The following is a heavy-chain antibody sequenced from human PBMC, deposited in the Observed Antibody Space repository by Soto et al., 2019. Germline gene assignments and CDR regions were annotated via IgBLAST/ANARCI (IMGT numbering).Heavy chain of an antibody. CDR1: GGSLSSYY. CDR3: ARHRTQALSWFDP. CDR2: IYYSGST. J-gene: IGHJ5*02. D-gene: IGHD1-1*01. V-gene: IGHV4-59*08. Sequence: SETLSLTCTVSGGSLSSYYWSWIRQPPGKGLEWIGYIYYSGSTNYNPSLKSRVTISVDTSKNQFSLKLSSVTAADTAVYYCARHRTQALSWFDPWGQGTLVTVSS.